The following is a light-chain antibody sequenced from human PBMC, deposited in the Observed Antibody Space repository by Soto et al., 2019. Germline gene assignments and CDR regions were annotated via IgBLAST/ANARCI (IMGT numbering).Light chain of an antibody. Sequence: DVVMTQSPLSLPVTLGQPASISCRSSQSLVYNDGNTYLNWFHQRPGQSPRRLIYKVSSRDSGVPDRFSGSGSGTDFTLKISRVEAEDVGVYYCMQGTHPFTFGPGTKVDIK. J-gene: IGKJ3*01. CDR3: MQGTHPFT. CDR2: KVS. CDR1: QSLVYNDGNTY. V-gene: IGKV2-30*01.